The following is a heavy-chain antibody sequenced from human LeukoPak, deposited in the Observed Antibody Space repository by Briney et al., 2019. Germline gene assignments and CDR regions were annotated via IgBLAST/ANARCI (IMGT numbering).Heavy chain of an antibody. J-gene: IGHJ4*02. Sequence: PGRSLRLSCAASGFTFSSYAMHWVRQAPGKGLEWVAVISYDGSNKYYADSVKGRFTISRDSSKNTLYLQMNSLRAEDTAVYYCARGLYVLGLRASNFDYWGQGTLVTVSS. CDR3: ARGLYVLGLRASNFDY. D-gene: IGHD3-16*02. CDR2: ISYDGSNK. CDR1: GFTFSSYA. V-gene: IGHV3-30*01.